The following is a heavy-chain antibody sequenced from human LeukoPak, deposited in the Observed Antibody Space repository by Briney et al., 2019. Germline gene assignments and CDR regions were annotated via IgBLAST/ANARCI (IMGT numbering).Heavy chain of an antibody. J-gene: IGHJ4*02. CDR1: GFTFSSYG. CDR2: IWYDGSNK. CDR3: AKEVGVYGSGSYSS. V-gene: IGHV3-33*06. Sequence: GRSLRLSCAASGFTFSSYGMHWVRQAPGKGLEWVAVIWYDGSNKYYADSVKVRFTISRDNSKNTLYLQMNSLRAEDTAVYYCAKEVGVYGSGSYSSWGQGTLVTVSS. D-gene: IGHD3-10*01.